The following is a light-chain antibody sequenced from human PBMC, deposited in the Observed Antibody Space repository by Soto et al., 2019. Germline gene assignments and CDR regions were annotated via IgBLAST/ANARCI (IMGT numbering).Light chain of an antibody. CDR3: SSYTSEDV. Sequence: QSVLTQPASVSGSPGQSITISCTGTSSDVGGYNYVSWYQQHPGKAPKLMIYDVSNRPSGVSNRFSGSKSGNTASLTISGLQAEDEADYYCSSYTSEDVSGTGTKVTVL. V-gene: IGLV2-14*01. CDR2: DVS. J-gene: IGLJ1*01. CDR1: SSDVGGYNY.